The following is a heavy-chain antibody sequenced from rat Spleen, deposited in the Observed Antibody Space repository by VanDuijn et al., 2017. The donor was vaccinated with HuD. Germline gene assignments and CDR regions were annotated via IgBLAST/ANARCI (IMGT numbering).Heavy chain of an antibody. CDR2: IWGDGST. CDR1: GFSLTSNS. CDR3: TRSLGY. Sequence: QVQLKESGPGLVQPSQTLSLTCTVSGFSLTSNSVHWVRQPPGKGLEWMGGIWGDGSTDYNSALKSRLSISRDTSKSQVFLKMNSLQTDDTAMYFCTRSLGYWGQGVMVTVSS. V-gene: IGHV2-1*01. J-gene: IGHJ2*01.